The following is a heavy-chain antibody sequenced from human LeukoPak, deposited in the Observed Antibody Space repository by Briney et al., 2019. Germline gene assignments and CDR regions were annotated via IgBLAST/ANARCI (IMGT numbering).Heavy chain of an antibody. Sequence: SETLSLTCTVSGGXVSSGSDYWSWIRQPPGKGLEWIGHFSYSGSTNYNPSLKSRVTISLDTSKNQLSLKLSSVTTADTAVYYCARGQAALWFGELWGQGTLVTVSS. CDR1: GGXVSSGSDY. CDR3: ARGQAALWFGEL. J-gene: IGHJ4*02. V-gene: IGHV4-61*01. CDR2: FSYSGST. D-gene: IGHD3-10*01.